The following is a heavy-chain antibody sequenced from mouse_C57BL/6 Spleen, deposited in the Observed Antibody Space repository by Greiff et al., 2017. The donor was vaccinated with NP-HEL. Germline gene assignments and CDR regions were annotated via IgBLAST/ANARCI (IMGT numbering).Heavy chain of an antibody. V-gene: IGHV1-18*01. CDR2: INPTNGGT. Sequence: EVQLQQSGPELVQPGASVKISCKASGYTFTDYYMAWVKQSHGKSLEWIGDINPTNGGTIYNQKFKGKATLTVDKSSSTAYMELRSLTSEDTAVYYCAREGYDDRFAYWGQGTLVTVSA. J-gene: IGHJ3*01. D-gene: IGHD2-12*01. CDR3: AREGYDDRFAY. CDR1: GYTFTDYY.